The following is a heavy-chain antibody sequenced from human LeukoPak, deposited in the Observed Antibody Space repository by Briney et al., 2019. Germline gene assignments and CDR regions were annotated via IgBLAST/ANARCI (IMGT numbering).Heavy chain of an antibody. CDR1: GYTFTGNY. D-gene: IGHD5-18*01. V-gene: IGHV1-2*02. J-gene: IGHJ4*02. Sequence: ASVKVSFKASGYTFTGNYVHWVRQAPGQGLEWMGWINPNSGVTNYAQKFQGRVTMTRDTSISTAYMELNRLRSDDTAVYYCARYIIQLDFWGQGTLVTVSS. CDR3: ARYIIQLDF. CDR2: INPNSGVT.